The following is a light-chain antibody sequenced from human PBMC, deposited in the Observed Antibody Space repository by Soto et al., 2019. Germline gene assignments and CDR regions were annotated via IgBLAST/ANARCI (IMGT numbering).Light chain of an antibody. CDR2: DVS. Sequence: QSALTQPASVSGSPGQSITISCTGTSSDVGYYNYVSWYQQHPGKVPKLMIYDVSKRPSGVSERFSGSKSGNTAYLTISALQADDEADYYCSLDAGSSIYVFGTGTKVTVL. CDR3: SLDAGSSIYV. V-gene: IGLV2-23*02. CDR1: SSDVGYYNY. J-gene: IGLJ1*01.